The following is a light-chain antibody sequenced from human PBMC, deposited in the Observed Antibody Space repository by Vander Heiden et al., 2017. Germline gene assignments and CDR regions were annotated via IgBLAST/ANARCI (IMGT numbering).Light chain of an antibody. V-gene: IGKV3-20*01. J-gene: IGKJ3*01. CDR2: GAS. CDR3: QQYGSSPT. CDR1: QSVSSSY. Sequence: EIVLTQSPGPFSLSSGERATLSCRASQSVSSSYLAWYQQKPGQAPRLLIYGASSRATGIPDRFSGSGSGTDFTLTISRLEPEDFAVYYCQQYGSSPTFGPGTKVDIK.